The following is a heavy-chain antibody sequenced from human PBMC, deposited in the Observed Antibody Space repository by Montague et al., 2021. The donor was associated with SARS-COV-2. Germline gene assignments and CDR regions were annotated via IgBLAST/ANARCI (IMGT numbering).Heavy chain of an antibody. D-gene: IGHD6-13*01. CDR2: IFHSGTT. Sequence: SETLSLTCTVSGGSISNYYWSWIRQTPGKGLEWIGFIFHSGTTNYNPSLKSRVTISTDTSKNHFSLRLTSVTTTDTAVYYCAREPHSNTWYDPGDYWGQGILGTVSP. CDR1: GGSISNYY. CDR3: AREPHSNTWYDPGDY. J-gene: IGHJ4*02. V-gene: IGHV4-59*01.